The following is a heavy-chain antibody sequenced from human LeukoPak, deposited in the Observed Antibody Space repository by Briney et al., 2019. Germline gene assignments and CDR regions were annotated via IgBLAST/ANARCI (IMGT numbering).Heavy chain of an antibody. J-gene: IGHJ4*02. D-gene: IGHD3-3*01. CDR2: ISSSGSTI. Sequence: SGGSLRLSCAASGFTFSDYYMSWIRQAPGKGLEWVSYISSSGSTIYYADSVKGRFTISRDNAKNSLYLQMNSLRAEDTAVYYCARLPPYDFWSGYSTYFDYWGQGTLVTVSS. CDR3: ARLPPYDFWSGYSTYFDY. CDR1: GFTFSDYY. V-gene: IGHV3-11*04.